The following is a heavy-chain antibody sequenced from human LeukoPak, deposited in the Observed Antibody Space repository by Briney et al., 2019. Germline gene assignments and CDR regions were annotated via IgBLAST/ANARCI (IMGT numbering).Heavy chain of an antibody. CDR3: ARDLYSSGWYYYYGMDV. D-gene: IGHD6-19*01. CDR1: GFTFSSYA. Sequence: GGSLRLSCAASGFTFSSYAMHWVRQAPGKGLEWVAVISYDGNNKYYADSVKGRFTISRDNSKNTLYLQMNSLRAEDTAVYYCARDLYSSGWYYYYGMDVWGQGTTVTVSS. J-gene: IGHJ6*02. CDR2: ISYDGNNK. V-gene: IGHV3-30-3*01.